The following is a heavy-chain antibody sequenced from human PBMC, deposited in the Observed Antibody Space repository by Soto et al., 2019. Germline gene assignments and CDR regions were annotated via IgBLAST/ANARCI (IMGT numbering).Heavy chain of an antibody. D-gene: IGHD4-17*01. CDR3: ARHETLRGDYDY. CDR1: GGSISSYY. V-gene: IGHV4-59*08. CDR2: THYSGST. Sequence: SETLSLTCTVSGGSISSYYWSWIRQPPGKGLEWIGYTHYSGSTNYNPSLKSRVTISVDTSKNQFSLKLSSVTAADTAVYYCARHETLRGDYDYWGQGTLVTVSS. J-gene: IGHJ4*02.